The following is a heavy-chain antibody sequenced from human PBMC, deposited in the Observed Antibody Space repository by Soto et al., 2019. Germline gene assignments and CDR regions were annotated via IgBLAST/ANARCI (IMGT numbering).Heavy chain of an antibody. Sequence: LRLSCATSGFTFSKAWVGWVRQAPGKGLEWVGRIMSKTDGGTTDYAAPVKGRFTISRDDSKSTLYLQMNSLKTEDTAFYYCTTDSGMSPYSFDYWGQGTQVTVSS. V-gene: IGHV3-15*01. CDR1: GFTFSKAW. CDR2: IMSKTDGGTT. CDR3: TTDSGMSPYSFDY. D-gene: IGHD1-26*01. J-gene: IGHJ4*02.